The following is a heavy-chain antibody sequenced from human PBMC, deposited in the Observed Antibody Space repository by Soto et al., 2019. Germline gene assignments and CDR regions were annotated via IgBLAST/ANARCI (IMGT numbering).Heavy chain of an antibody. CDR3: ARDLRFGRAVAPGY. CDR2: IIPIFGTA. Sequence: GASVKVSCKASGGTFSSYAISWVRQAPGQGLEWMGGIIPIFGTANYAQKFQGRVTMTRDTSISTAYMELSRLRSDDTAVYYCARDLRFGRAVAPGYWGQGTLVTVSS. D-gene: IGHD6-19*01. J-gene: IGHJ4*02. CDR1: GGTFSSYA. V-gene: IGHV1-69*05.